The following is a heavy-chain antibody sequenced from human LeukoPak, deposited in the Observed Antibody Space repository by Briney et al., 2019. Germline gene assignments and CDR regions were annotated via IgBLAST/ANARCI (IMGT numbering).Heavy chain of an antibody. Sequence: GGSLRLSCAASGSTFSSYAMSWVRQAPGKGLEWVSAISGSGGSTYYADSVKGRFTISRDNSKNTLYLQMNSLRAEETAVYYCASVVTDLYYYYGMDVWGQGTTVTVSS. V-gene: IGHV3-23*01. J-gene: IGHJ6*02. CDR3: ASVVTDLYYYYGMDV. D-gene: IGHD2-21*02. CDR1: GSTFSSYA. CDR2: ISGSGGST.